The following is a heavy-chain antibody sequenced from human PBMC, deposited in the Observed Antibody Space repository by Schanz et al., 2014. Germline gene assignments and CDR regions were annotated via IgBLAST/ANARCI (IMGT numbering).Heavy chain of an antibody. CDR3: TKGRTFGR. CDR2: MNSKTGNT. J-gene: IGHJ4*02. D-gene: IGHD3-10*01. CDR1: GYSFTDYA. Sequence: QVQLVPSGVEVKRPGASVRVSCKASGYSFTDYAIHWVRQAPGQGLEWMGWMNSKTGNTGYAQRFQGRVTMTRNTSITTAYLELSSLRAGDTAVYYCTKGRTFGRWGQGTLXTVSS. V-gene: IGHV1-8*02.